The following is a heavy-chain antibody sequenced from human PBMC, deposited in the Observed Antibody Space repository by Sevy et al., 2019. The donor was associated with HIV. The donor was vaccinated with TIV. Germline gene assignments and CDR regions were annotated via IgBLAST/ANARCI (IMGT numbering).Heavy chain of an antibody. J-gene: IGHJ4*02. V-gene: IGHV1-18*01. D-gene: IGHD6-19*01. CDR3: VRVAASGWYFDY. Sequence: ASVKVSCTASGYTFTNYGISWVRQAPGQGLEWMGWISTYNGHTNYEQKFQGRVTMTTDTSTRTAYMELRSLRSDDTAVYYCVRVAASGWYFDYWVQGTLVTVSS. CDR1: GYTFTNYG. CDR2: ISTYNGHT.